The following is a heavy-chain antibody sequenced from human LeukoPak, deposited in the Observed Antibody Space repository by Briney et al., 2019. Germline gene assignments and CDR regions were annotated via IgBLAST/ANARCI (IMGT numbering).Heavy chain of an antibody. J-gene: IGHJ5*02. Sequence: GGSLRLSCAASGFPFSSYGMNWVRQAPGKGLEWVSSISSSSSYIYYADSVRGRFTISRDNAKNSLYLQMNSLRAEDTAVYYCARDGLRAAGVPDWFDPWGQGTLVTVSS. CDR1: GFPFSSYG. D-gene: IGHD6-13*01. CDR2: ISSSSSYI. V-gene: IGHV3-21*01. CDR3: ARDGLRAAGVPDWFDP.